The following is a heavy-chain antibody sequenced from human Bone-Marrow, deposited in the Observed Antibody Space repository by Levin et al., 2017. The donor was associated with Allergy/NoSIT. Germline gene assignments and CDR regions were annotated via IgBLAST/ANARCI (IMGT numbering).Heavy chain of an antibody. CDR1: GFTFSDHY. CDR3: ARGSSSPDY. CDR2: ISESGGSI. J-gene: IGHJ4*02. Sequence: GGSLRLSCVASGFTFSDHYMSWIRQTPGKGLEWVSFISESGGSIFYADSVRGRFTVSRDTAKNSLYLLMNNLRSEDTGLYYCARGSSSPDYWGQGTQVTVSS. V-gene: IGHV3-11*01. D-gene: IGHD6-13*01.